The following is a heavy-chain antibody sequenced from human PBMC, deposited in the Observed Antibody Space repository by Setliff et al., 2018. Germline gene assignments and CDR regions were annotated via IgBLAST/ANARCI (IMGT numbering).Heavy chain of an antibody. D-gene: IGHD2-15*01. J-gene: IGHJ6*03. CDR3: ARVRDCSGGICHRGFHHYMDV. CDR1: GGTFNSYA. CDR2: IIPIFGSA. Sequence: ASVKVSCKASGGTFNSYAISWVRQAPGQGLEWMGGIIPIFGSANYARKFQGRVTVTADESTSTAYMELSSLRSEDTAVYYCARVRDCSGGICHRGFHHYMDVWGKGTTVTVSS. V-gene: IGHV1-69*13.